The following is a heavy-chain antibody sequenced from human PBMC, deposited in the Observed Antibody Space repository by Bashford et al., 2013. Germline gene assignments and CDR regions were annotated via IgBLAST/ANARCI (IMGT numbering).Heavy chain of an antibody. CDR2: IYYSGST. D-gene: IGHD5-24*01. CDR1: GGSISSSSYY. CDR3: ARSMVATITGDFDY. V-gene: IGHV4-39*01. Sequence: SETLSLTCTVSGGSISSSSYYWGWIRQPPGKGLEWVGSIYYSGSTYYNPSLKSRVTISVDTSKNQFSLKLSSVTAADTAVYYCARSMVATITGDFDYWGQGTLVTVSS. J-gene: IGHJ4*02.